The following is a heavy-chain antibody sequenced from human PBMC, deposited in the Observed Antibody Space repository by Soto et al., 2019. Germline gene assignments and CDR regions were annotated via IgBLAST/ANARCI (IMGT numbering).Heavy chain of an antibody. CDR1: GFTVSSNY. J-gene: IGHJ4*02. CDR3: ARERSYYESSGYSEFDY. CDR2: IYSGGST. Sequence: GGSLRLSCAASGFTVSSNYMSWVRQAPGKGLDGISVIYSGGSTYYADSVKGRFTISRNNSKNTLYLQMNSRRAEDTAVYYCARERSYYESSGYSEFDYWGQGPLVSVSS. V-gene: IGHV3-53*04. D-gene: IGHD3-22*01.